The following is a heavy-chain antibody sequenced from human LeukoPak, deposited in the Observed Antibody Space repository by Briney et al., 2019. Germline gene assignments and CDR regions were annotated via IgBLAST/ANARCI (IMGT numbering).Heavy chain of an antibody. D-gene: IGHD2-2*01. CDR2: IYCSGST. CDR3: ANSGYDQGWFDP. Sequence: SETLSLTCTVSGVSISSGGYYWSWIREHPGKGLEWIGYIYCSGSTYYNPSLKSRVTISVDTSKNQFSLKLSSVTAADTAVYYCANSGYDQGWFDPWGQGTLVTVAS. V-gene: IGHV4-31*03. J-gene: IGHJ5*02. CDR1: GVSISSGGYY.